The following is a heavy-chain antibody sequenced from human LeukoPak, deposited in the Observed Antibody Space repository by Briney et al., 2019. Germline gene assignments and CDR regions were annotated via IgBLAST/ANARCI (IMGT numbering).Heavy chain of an antibody. CDR3: ARGRVIVY. V-gene: IGHV4-34*01. Sequence: RSSETLSLTCAAYGGSFSGYYWSWLRQPPGKGLEWIGEINHSGSTNYNPSLKSRVTISVDTSKNQFSLKLSYVTAADTAVYYCARGRVIVYWGQGTLVTVSS. CDR1: GGSFSGYY. CDR2: INHSGST. J-gene: IGHJ4*02.